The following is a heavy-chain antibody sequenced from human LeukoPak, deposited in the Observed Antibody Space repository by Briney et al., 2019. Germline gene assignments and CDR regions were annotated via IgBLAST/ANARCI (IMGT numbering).Heavy chain of an antibody. V-gene: IGHV1-2*02. CDR2: INPNSGGT. Sequence: ASVKVSCKASGYTFTGSYMHWVRQAPGQGLEWMGWINPNSGGTNYAQKFQGRVTMTRDTSISTAYMELSRLRSDDTAVYYCARVATVTNVRWFDPWGQGTLVTVSS. J-gene: IGHJ5*02. CDR1: GYTFTGSY. CDR3: ARVATVTNVRWFDP. D-gene: IGHD4-11*01.